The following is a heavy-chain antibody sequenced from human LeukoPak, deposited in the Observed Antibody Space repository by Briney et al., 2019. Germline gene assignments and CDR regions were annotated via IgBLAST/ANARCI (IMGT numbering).Heavy chain of an antibody. V-gene: IGHV3-21*01. D-gene: IGHD6-19*01. J-gene: IGHJ4*02. Sequence: GGSLRLSCAASGFTFSSYAMSWVRQAPGKGLEWVSSISSSSSYIYYADSVKGRFTISRDNAKNSLYLQMNSLRAEDTAVYYCARDASRGSSGWFTPSGFYYFDYWGQGTLVTVSS. CDR2: ISSSSSYI. CDR1: GFTFSSYA. CDR3: ARDASRGSSGWFTPSGFYYFDY.